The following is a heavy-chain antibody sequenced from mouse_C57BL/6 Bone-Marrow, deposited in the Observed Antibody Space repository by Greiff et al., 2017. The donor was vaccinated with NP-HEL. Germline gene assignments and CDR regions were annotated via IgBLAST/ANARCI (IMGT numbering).Heavy chain of an antibody. CDR3: TREVLRSSRRDWFAY. Sequence: VQLQQSGAELVRPGASVTLSCKASGYTFTDYEMHWVKQTPVHGLEWIGAIDPETGGTAYNQKFKGKAILTADKSSSTAYMELRSLTSEDSAVYYCTREVLRSSRRDWFAYWGQGTLVTVSA. D-gene: IGHD1-1*01. CDR2: IDPETGGT. CDR1: GYTFTDYE. V-gene: IGHV1-15*01. J-gene: IGHJ3*01.